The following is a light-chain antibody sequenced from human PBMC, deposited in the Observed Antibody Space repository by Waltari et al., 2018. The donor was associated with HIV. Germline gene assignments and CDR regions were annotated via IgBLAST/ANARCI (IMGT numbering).Light chain of an antibody. V-gene: IGLV1-51*01. CDR3: GSWDSGLNVAV. J-gene: IGLJ2*01. CDR1: TSNIGINY. CDR2: GAH. Sequence: QSVLPQPPSVSAAPGQTVRLFFSGNTSNIGINYVSWYPRFPGTASQPLIYGAHKRPSEPPDRVSASNSPTTATLVISGLQTEYEADYFGGSWDSGLNVAVFGGGTKLTVL.